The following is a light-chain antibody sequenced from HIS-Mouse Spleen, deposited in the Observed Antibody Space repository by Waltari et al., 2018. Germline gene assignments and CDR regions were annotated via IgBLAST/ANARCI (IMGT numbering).Light chain of an antibody. CDR2: AAS. CDR1: QAMSSY. V-gene: IGKV1-9*01. CDR3: QQLNSYPPT. Sequence: DIQLTQSPSFLSASVGHRVHITCRAIQAMSSYLAWYQQKPGKAPKLLIYAASTLQSGVPARFSGSGSGTEFTLTISSLQPEDFATYYCQQLNSYPPTFGQGTKVEIK. J-gene: IGKJ1*01.